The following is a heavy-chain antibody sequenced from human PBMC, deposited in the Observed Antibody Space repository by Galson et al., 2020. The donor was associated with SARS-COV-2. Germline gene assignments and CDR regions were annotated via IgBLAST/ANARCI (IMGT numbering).Heavy chain of an antibody. CDR1: GGSISSGDYF. J-gene: IGHJ6*02. V-gene: IGHV4-31*03. Sequence: ASETLSLTCTVSGGSISSGDYFWSWIRQHPGKGLEWIGYIYYSGSSYYNPSLKSRLTISVDTSKNQFSLRLNSVTAADTAVYYCARDAAAGFYYHGMDVWGQGTTVTVSS. CDR2: IYYSGSS. CDR3: ARDAAAGFYYHGMDV. D-gene: IGHD6-13*01.